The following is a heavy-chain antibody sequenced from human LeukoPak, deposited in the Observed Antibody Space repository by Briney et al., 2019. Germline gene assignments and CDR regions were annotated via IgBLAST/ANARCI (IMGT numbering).Heavy chain of an antibody. J-gene: IGHJ4*02. CDR3: ARLYSSSSADDY. Sequence: SETLSPTCAVSGGSISSSNWWSWVRQPPGKGLEWIGEIYHSGSTNYNPSLKSRVTISVDKSKNQFSLKLSSVTAADTAVYYCARLYSSSSADDYWGQGTLVTVSS. CDR1: GGSISSSNW. CDR2: IYHSGST. D-gene: IGHD6-6*01. V-gene: IGHV4-4*02.